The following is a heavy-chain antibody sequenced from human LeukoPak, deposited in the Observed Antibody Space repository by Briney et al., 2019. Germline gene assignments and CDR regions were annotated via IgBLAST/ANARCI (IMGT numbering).Heavy chain of an antibody. D-gene: IGHD2-2*01. J-gene: IGHJ4*02. CDR2: MEFDGSKI. CDR3: AHIVVVPAATDY. CDR1: ESTFSKYG. V-gene: IGHV3-30*02. Sequence: PGGSLRLSCAASESTFSKYGMHRVRQAPGKGLEWVGFMEFDGSKIYYADTVKGRFTISRDKSMNTLYLQMNSLRAADTAVYYCAHIVVVPAATDYWGQGTLVTVSS.